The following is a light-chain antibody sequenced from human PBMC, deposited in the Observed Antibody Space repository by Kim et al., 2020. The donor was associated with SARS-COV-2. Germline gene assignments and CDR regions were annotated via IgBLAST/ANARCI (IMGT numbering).Light chain of an antibody. V-gene: IGLV10-54*01. CDR3: SAWDFSLNGWV. CDR1: NNNVGNQG. CDR2: RDN. J-gene: IGLJ3*02. Sequence: RQTATLTCTGNNNNVGNQGAAWLQQHQGHPPKLLSYRDNNRPSGISERLSASRSGNTASLTITELQPEDEADYYCSAWDFSLNGWVFGGGTKLTVL.